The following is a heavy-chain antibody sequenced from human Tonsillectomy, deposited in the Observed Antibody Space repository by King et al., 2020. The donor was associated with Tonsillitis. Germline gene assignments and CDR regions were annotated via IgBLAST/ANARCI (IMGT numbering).Heavy chain of an antibody. Sequence: VQLVESGGGLVQPGGSLRLSCVASGFTFSSYAMNWVRQAPGKGLEWVSAISGSGGSTDYADPVKGRFTISRDNSKNTLYLQMNSLRAEETAVYYCAKERLRYFDWSFDAFEIWGQGTMVTVSS. J-gene: IGHJ3*02. V-gene: IGHV3-23*04. D-gene: IGHD3-9*01. CDR3: AKERLRYFDWSFDAFEI. CDR2: ISGSGGST. CDR1: GFTFSSYA.